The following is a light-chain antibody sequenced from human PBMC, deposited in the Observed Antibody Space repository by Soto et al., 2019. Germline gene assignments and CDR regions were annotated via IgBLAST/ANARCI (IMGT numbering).Light chain of an antibody. CDR2: AAS. CDR3: QKYNSAPRT. CDR1: QTISSW. V-gene: IGKV1-27*01. Sequence: DIQMTQSPSSLSASVGDRVTITCRASQTISSWLAWYQQKPGKVPKLLIYAASTLQSGVPSRFSSSGSGTDFTLTISSLQPEDVATYYCQKYNSAPRTFGQGTKV. J-gene: IGKJ1*01.